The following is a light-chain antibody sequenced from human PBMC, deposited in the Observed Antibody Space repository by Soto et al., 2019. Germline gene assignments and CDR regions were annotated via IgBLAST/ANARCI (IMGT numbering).Light chain of an antibody. V-gene: IGKV1-39*01. CDR1: QNLNNY. Sequence: EIQMTQSPSSLSFSLGDRVTLTCQAGQNLNNYLNWYRQKPGKGPKLLIYDASSLDSGVPSRFSGSYSGTDFTLTISSLQPEDFATYYCHQSNRTPPTFGQGTKVDIK. CDR3: HQSNRTPPT. J-gene: IGKJ1*01. CDR2: DAS.